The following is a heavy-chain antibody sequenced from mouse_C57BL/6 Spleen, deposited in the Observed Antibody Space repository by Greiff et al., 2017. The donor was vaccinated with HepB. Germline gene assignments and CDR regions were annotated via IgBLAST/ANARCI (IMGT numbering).Heavy chain of an antibody. CDR2: ISDGGSYT. V-gene: IGHV5-4*01. CDR3: ARDYAWFAY. J-gene: IGHJ3*01. CDR1: GFTFSSYA. D-gene: IGHD2-12*01. Sequence: EVKLMESGGGLVKPGGSLKLSCAASGFTFSSYAMSWVRQTPEKRLEWVATISDGGSYTYYPDNVKGRFTISRDNAKNNLYLQMSHLKSEDTAMYYCARDYAWFAYWGQGTLVTVSA.